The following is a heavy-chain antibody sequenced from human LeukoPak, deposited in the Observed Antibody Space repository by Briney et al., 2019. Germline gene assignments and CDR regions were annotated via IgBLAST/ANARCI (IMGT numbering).Heavy chain of an antibody. CDR2: IYSGGST. V-gene: IGHV3-53*05. Sequence: TGGSLRLSCAASGFTVSSNYMSWVRQAPGKGLEWVSVIYSGGSTYYADSVKGRFTISRDNSKNTLYLQMNSLSVEDTAFYYCAKDLANSWTTDYWGQGTLVTVSS. CDR1: GFTVSSNY. J-gene: IGHJ4*02. CDR3: AKDLANSWTTDY. D-gene: IGHD3/OR15-3a*01.